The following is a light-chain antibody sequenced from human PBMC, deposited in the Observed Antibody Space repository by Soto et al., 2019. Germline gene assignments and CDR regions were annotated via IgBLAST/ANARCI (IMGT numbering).Light chain of an antibody. CDR1: QSVSNNY. J-gene: IGKJ5*01. V-gene: IGKV3-20*01. CDR2: GAS. CDR3: KQYGRSPWT. Sequence: EIVLTQSPGTLSLSPGERATLSCRASQSVSNNYLAWYQQKPGQAPRLLIYGASNRATGIPDRFSGSGSGTDFTLTISRLEPEDFAVYYCKQYGRSPWTFGQGTRLEIK.